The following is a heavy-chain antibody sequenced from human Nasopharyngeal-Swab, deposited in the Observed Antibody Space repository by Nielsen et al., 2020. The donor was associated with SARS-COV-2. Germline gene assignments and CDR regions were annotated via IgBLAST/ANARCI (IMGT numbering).Heavy chain of an antibody. Sequence: GESLKICCTTSGFTFGDYAMSWFRQAPGKGLEWVGFIRSKTYGGAPEYAASVKGRFTISRDGAESIAYLQMNSLETEDTGVYYCARSVGSFYGQGAFDIWGQGTMVTVSS. J-gene: IGHJ3*02. D-gene: IGHD1-26*01. CDR2: IRSKTYGGAP. CDR1: GFTFGDYA. CDR3: ARSVGSFYGQGAFDI. V-gene: IGHV3-49*01.